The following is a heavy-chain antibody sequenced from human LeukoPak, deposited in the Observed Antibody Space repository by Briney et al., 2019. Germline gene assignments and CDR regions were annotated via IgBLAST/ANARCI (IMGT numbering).Heavy chain of an antibody. D-gene: IGHD3-22*01. CDR1: DYRFTSYG. J-gene: IGHJ6*03. CDR3: ATDRTDHLLSLYYMDV. CDR2: ISGYNGDT. Sequence: ASVSVSCKPADYRFTSYGISWVRQAPGQGLEWMGRISGYNGDTIYAQKFQGRLTMTTDTSTSTAYLELRSLRSDDTAVYYCATDRTDHLLSLYYMDVWGEGTVVTVSS. V-gene: IGHV1-18*01.